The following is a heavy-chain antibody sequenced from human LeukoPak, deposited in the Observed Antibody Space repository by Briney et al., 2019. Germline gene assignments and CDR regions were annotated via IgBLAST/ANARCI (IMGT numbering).Heavy chain of an antibody. J-gene: IGHJ4*02. D-gene: IGHD3-10*01. V-gene: IGHV4-61*03. Sequence: TSETLSLTCTVSGDSVSNGNYYWSWLRQPPGKALEWIGCIYYTGNTYYNPSLEGRVTISVDTSRNHFSVKLSSVTAADTAVYYCARSQNYYGSGDYWSQGTLVTVSS. CDR1: GDSVSNGNYY. CDR3: ARSQNYYGSGDY. CDR2: IYYTGNT.